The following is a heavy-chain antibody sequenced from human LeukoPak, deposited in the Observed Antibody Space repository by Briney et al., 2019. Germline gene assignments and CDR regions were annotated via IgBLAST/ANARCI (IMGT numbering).Heavy chain of an antibody. Sequence: GGSLRLSCAASGFIFSSYSMNWVRQAPGKGLEWVSSISSSSSYIYYADSVKGRFTISRDNSKNTLYLQMNSLRAEDTAVYYCAKNPRRYYYDPDTFDYWGQGTLVTVSS. CDR2: ISSSSSYI. D-gene: IGHD3-22*01. J-gene: IGHJ4*02. CDR1: GFIFSSYS. CDR3: AKNPRRYYYDPDTFDY. V-gene: IGHV3-21*04.